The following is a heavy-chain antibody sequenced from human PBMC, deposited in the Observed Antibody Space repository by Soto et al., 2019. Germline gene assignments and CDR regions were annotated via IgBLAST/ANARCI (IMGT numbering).Heavy chain of an antibody. CDR2: IIPILGIA. J-gene: IGHJ4*02. CDR1: GGTFSSYT. CDR3: AREDIVVVVAGAFDY. Sequence: QVQLVQSGAEVKKPGSSVKVSCKASGGTFSSYTISWVRQAPGQGLEWMGRIIPILGIANYAQKFQGRVTITADKSTSTDYMELSSLRSEDTAVYYCAREDIVVVVAGAFDYWGQGTLVTVSS. D-gene: IGHD2-15*01. V-gene: IGHV1-69*08.